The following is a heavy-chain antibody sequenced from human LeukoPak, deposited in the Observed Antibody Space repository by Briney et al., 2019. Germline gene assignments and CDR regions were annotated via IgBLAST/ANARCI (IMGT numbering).Heavy chain of an antibody. CDR3: AKGVSGYGGYYYGMDV. D-gene: IGHD5-12*01. CDR2: ISYDGSNK. Sequence: GRSLRLSCAASGFTFSSYGMHWVRQAPGKGLEWVAVISYDGSNKYYADSVKGRFTISRDNSKNTLYLQMNSLRAEDTAVYYCAKGVSGYGGYYYGMDVWGQGTTVTVSS. CDR1: GFTFSSYG. J-gene: IGHJ6*02. V-gene: IGHV3-30*18.